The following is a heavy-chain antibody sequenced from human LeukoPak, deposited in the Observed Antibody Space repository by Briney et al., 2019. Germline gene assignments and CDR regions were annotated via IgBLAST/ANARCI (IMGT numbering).Heavy chain of an antibody. CDR2: ISSSGDNT. CDR3: AKWITGTSPTWDFDY. CDR1: GFTFSSYA. V-gene: IGHV3-23*01. Sequence: GGSLRLSCTASGFTFSSYAMSWVRQAPGMGLEWVSTISSSGDNTYYADSVKGRFTISRDNSKNTLYLQMNSLRSEDTAVYYCAKWITGTSPTWDFDYWGQGTLVTVSS. J-gene: IGHJ4*02. D-gene: IGHD1-7*01.